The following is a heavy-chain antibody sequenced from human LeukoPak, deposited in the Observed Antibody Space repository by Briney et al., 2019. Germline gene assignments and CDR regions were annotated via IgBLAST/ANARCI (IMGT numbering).Heavy chain of an antibody. CDR3: ARVSTIFGVVDY. V-gene: IGHV1-18*01. J-gene: IGHJ4*02. CDR1: GYTFTSYG. CDR2: ISAYNGNT. D-gene: IGHD3-3*01. Sequence: ASVKVSCKASGYTFTSYGISWVRQAPGQGLEWMGWISAYNGNTNYAQKLQGRVTMTTDTSTSTAYMELRSLRSDDTAVYYSARVSTIFGVVDYWGQGTLVTVSS.